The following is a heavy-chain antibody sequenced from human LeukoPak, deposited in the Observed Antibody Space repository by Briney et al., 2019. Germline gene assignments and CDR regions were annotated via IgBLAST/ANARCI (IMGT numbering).Heavy chain of an antibody. V-gene: IGHV1-18*01. D-gene: IGHD3-22*01. CDR2: ISAYNGNT. Sequence: ASVTVSLKASGYTFTSYGISWVRQAPGQGLEWVGWISAYNGNTNYAQKLQGRVTMTTDTSTSTAYMELGSLRSDGTAVYCCASRLGSSGFYTDWGQGTLVTVSS. CDR3: ASRLGSSGFYTD. CDR1: GYTFTSYG. J-gene: IGHJ4*02.